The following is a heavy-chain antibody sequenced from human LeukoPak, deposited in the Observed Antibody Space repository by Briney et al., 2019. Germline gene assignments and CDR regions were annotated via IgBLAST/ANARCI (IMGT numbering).Heavy chain of an antibody. CDR2: IKQDGSEK. CDR1: GFTFSSYW. J-gene: IGHJ6*03. Sequence: PGVSLRLSCAATGFTFSSYWMSWVRQAPGKGLEWVANIKQDGSEKYYVDSVKGRFTISRDNAKNSLYLQMNSLRAEDTAVYYCARDANFWSCYYRDYYYMDVRGKGTTVTVSS. D-gene: IGHD3-3*01. V-gene: IGHV3-7*01. CDR3: ARDANFWSCYYRDYYYMDV.